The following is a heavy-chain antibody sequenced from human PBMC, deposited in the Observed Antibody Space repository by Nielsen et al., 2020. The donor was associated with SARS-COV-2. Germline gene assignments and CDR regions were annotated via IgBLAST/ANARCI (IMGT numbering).Heavy chain of an antibody. CDR3: ARGIRPRHVFDI. J-gene: IGHJ3*02. CDR2: IFNTGST. Sequence: SETLSLTCTVFGGSIGSYYWSWIRQPPGKGLEWIGHIFNTGSTYYNAALESRVTISADMSQNQFSLELTSLTAADTAVYYCARGIRPRHVFDIWGQGTMVTVSS. V-gene: IGHV4-59*12. CDR1: GGSIGSYY. D-gene: IGHD1-14*01.